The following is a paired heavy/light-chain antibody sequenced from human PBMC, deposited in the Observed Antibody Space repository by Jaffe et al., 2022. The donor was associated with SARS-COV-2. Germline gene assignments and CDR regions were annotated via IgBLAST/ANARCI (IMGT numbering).Heavy chain of an antibody. Sequence: QVQLQESGPGLVKSSETLSLICTVSGGSLSSYFWTWIRQSPGTGLEWIGYVSHSGGTYYNPSLESRVTISVDKSKNQFSLRLSSVTAADTAVYYCARGHTYYDFWSGSAPKDATGAWFDPWGQGILVTVSS. J-gene: IGHJ5*02. CDR3: ARGHTYYDFWSGSAPKDATGAWFDP. CDR2: VSHSGGT. CDR1: GGSLSSYF. V-gene: IGHV4-59*01. D-gene: IGHD3-3*01.
Light chain of an antibody. Sequence: DIVMTQSPDSLPVSLGERATINCKSSQSVLYTSNNKNYLAWYQQKPGQPPKLLINWASTRESGVPDRFSGSGSRTDFALTISSLQAEDVAVYYCQQFYSAPRTFGQGTRVEIK. CDR1: QSVLYTSNNKNY. CDR2: WAS. J-gene: IGKJ1*01. V-gene: IGKV4-1*01. CDR3: QQFYSAPRT.